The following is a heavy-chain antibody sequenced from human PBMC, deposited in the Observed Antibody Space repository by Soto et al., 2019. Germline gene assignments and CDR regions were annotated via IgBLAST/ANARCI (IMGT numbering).Heavy chain of an antibody. V-gene: IGHV3-21*01. Sequence: EVQLVESGGGLVKPGGSLRLSCAASGFTFSSYSMNWVRQAPGKGLEXXXSIXSSSTYIYYADSVKGRFTISRDNAKNSLXLXXXSXXXXXXXXXXXXXXXXXXXXXXXXXXYYMDVWGKGTTVTVSS. CDR1: GFTFSSYS. J-gene: IGHJ6*03. CDR3: XXXXXXXXXXXXXXXYYMDV. CDR2: IXSSSTYI.